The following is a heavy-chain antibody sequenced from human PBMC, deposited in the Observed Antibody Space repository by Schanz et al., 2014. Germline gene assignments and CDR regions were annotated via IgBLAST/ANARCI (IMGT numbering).Heavy chain of an antibody. CDR3: VPMSIAAQ. J-gene: IGHJ4*02. V-gene: IGHV3-33*01. CDR2: IWFDGTNK. CDR1: GFTLSSYG. D-gene: IGHD6-6*01. Sequence: QVQLVESGGGVVQPGRSLRLSCSASGFTLSSYGMHWVRQAPGKGLEWLAVIWFDGTNKYNADSVKGRFTISRDTSKNTLYLLLNSLRAEDTAVYYCVPMSIAAQWGQGTLVTVSS.